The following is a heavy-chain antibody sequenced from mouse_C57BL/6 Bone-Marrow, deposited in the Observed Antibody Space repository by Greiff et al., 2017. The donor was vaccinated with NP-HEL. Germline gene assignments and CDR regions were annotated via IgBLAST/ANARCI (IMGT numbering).Heavy chain of an antibody. Sequence: VQLQQPGAELVKPGASVKVSRKASGYTFTSYWMHWVKQRPGQGLEWIGRIHPSDSDTNYNQKFKGKATLTVDKSSSTAYMQLSSLTSEDSAVYYCAIIVSNYPYYFDYWGQGTTLTVSS. CDR1: GYTFTSYW. CDR2: IHPSDSDT. J-gene: IGHJ2*01. D-gene: IGHD2-5*01. CDR3: AIIVSNYPYYFDY. V-gene: IGHV1-74*01.